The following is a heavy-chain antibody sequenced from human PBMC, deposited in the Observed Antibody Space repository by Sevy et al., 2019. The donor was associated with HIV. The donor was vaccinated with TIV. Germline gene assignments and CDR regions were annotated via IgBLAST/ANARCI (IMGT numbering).Heavy chain of an antibody. J-gene: IGHJ4*02. CDR3: AKDPLISLGADLFDY. D-gene: IGHD3-16*01. CDR2: IQFDGGNK. Sequence: GSLRLSCAASGFTFSSYGMHWVRQAPGKGLEWVAFIQFDGGNKHYRDSVKGRFIISRDNSKNTLYLQMNSLSVEDTAVYYCAKDPLISLGADLFDYWGQGTLVTVSS. V-gene: IGHV3-30*02. CDR1: GFTFSSYG.